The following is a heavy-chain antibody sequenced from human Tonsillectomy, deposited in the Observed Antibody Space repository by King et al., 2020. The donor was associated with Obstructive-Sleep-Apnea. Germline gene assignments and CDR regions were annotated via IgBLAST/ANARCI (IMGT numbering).Heavy chain of an antibody. J-gene: IGHJ4*02. CDR1: GFTLSGHW. V-gene: IGHV3-7*03. Sequence: VQLVESGGGLVQRGGSLRLTCEASGFTLSGHWMSWVRQAPGKGLEWVANIKGDGSQKYYVGSVKGRFTISRDNTKNSVYLQMNSLRDEDTAVYYCARDEGIIRRSHFYGGQGIPVTVSS. D-gene: IGHD3-10*01. CDR2: IKGDGSQK. CDR3: ARDEGIIRRSHFY.